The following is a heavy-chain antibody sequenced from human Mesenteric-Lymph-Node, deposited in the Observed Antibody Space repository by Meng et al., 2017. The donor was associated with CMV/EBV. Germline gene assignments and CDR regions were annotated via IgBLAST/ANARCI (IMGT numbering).Heavy chain of an antibody. CDR2: INHSGST. Sequence: ESLKISCAASGFTFPDYAMYWVRQAPGKGLEWIGEINHSGSTNYNPSLKSRVTISVDTSKNQFSLKLSSVTAADTAVYYCARSGYCSSTSCYTAWFDPWGQGTLVTVSS. CDR3: ARSGYCSSTSCYTAWFDP. V-gene: IGHV4-34*01. J-gene: IGHJ5*02. CDR1: GFTFPDYA. D-gene: IGHD2-2*02.